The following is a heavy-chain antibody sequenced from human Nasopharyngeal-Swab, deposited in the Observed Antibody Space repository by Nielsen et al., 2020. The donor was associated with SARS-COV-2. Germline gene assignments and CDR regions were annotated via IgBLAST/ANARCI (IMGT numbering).Heavy chain of an antibody. Sequence: DSLKISSAASCFIFSASAIHSVRQPSGKGLEWVGRTVDKDHNYATTYGASVQGRFTISRDDSKNTAFLQMDSLKTEDTALYYCTTDFYFDYWGQGTLVTVSS. CDR2: TVDKDHNYAT. J-gene: IGHJ4*02. CDR1: CFIFSASA. V-gene: IGHV3-73*01. CDR3: TTDFYFDY.